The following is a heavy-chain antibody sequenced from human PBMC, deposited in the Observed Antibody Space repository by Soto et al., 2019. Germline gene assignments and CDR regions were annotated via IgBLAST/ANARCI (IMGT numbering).Heavy chain of an antibody. CDR3: ARRGVVVVPAAMYYYYYGMDV. CDR1: GYTFTSYG. J-gene: IGHJ6*02. D-gene: IGHD2-2*01. V-gene: IGHV1-18*01. Sequence: QVQLVQSGAEVKKPGASVKVSCKASGYTFTSYGISWVRQAPGQGLEWMGWISAYNGNTNYAQKLQGRVTMTTDTSTSTAYMELRSLRSDDTAVYYCARRGVVVVPAAMYYYYYGMDVWGQGTTVTVSS. CDR2: ISAYNGNT.